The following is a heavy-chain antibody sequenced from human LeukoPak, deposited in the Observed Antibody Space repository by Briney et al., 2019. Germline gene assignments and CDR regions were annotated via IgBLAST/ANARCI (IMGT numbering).Heavy chain of an antibody. CDR1: GFTFSDYW. CDR2: IRQDGSQK. Sequence: GGSLRLSCAASGFTFSDYWMNWVRQAPGMGLEWLANIRQDGSQKYYVDAVKGRLTISRDNSKNTLYLQMNSLRAEDTAVYYCARDHYGSGSYYFDYWGQGTLVTVSS. J-gene: IGHJ4*02. V-gene: IGHV3-7*01. CDR3: ARDHYGSGSYYFDY. D-gene: IGHD3-10*01.